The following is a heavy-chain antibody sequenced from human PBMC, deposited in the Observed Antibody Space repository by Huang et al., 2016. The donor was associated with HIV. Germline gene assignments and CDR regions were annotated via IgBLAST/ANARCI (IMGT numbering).Heavy chain of an antibody. CDR1: GYSFSSDW. J-gene: IGHJ4*02. CDR3: ARRFSSSSGYFDY. Sequence: VQLVQSGAEVKKPGESLKISCKGSGYSFSSDWSAWVRQMPGKGLEWMGIILPVDSDTTYSPSFEGPVTISADKSICTAYLQLSSLKASDTAMYYCARRFSSSSGYFDYWGQGSLVTVSS. D-gene: IGHD6-6*01. V-gene: IGHV5-51*01. CDR2: ILPVDSDT.